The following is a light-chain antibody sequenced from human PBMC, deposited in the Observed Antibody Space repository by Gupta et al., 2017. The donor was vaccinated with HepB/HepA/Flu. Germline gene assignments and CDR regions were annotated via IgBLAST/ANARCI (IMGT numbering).Light chain of an antibody. CDR2: RAS. CDR1: QSIVHRYGTTY. V-gene: IGKV2-24*01. CDR3: LQATQFPRT. J-gene: IGKJ1*01. Sequence: DIVMTQTPLSSSVTLGQQASISCRSSQSIVHRYGTTYLSWFQQRPGQPPRLLIYRASQRFSGVPDRFSGSGAETDFTMKISRVEAEDVGNYYYLQATQFPRTFGQGTKVEIK.